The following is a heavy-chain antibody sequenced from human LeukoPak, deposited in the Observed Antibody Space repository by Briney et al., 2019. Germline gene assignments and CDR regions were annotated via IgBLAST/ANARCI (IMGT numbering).Heavy chain of an antibody. CDR3: ARAPPWGGAPYYYYYYMDV. CDR1: GYTFTSYG. D-gene: IGHD3-16*01. CDR2: IIAYNGNT. V-gene: IGHV1-18*01. J-gene: IGHJ6*03. Sequence: ASVKVSCKASGYTFTSYGISWVRQAPGQGLEWMGWIIAYNGNTNYAQKLQGRVTMTTDTSTSTAYMELRSLRSDDTAVYYCARAPPWGGAPYYYYYYMDVWGKGTTVTISS.